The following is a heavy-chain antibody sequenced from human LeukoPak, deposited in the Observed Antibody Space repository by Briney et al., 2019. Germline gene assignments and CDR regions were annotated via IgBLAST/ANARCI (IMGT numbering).Heavy chain of an antibody. CDR2: IYYSGST. CDR1: GGSSSSSSYY. CDR3: VSCSYYYYYMDV. Sequence: SETLSLTCTVSGGSSSSSSYYWGWIRQPPGKGLEWIGSIYYSGSTYYNPSLKSRVTISVDTSKNQFSLKLSSVTAADTAVYYCVSCSYYYYYMDVWGKGTTVTVSS. V-gene: IGHV4-39*07. J-gene: IGHJ6*03.